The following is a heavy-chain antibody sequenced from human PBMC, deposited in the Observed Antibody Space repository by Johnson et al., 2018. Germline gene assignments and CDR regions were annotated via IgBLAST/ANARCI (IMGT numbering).Heavy chain of an antibody. D-gene: IGHD4-11*01. J-gene: IGHJ6*02. CDR1: EFIFSTYS. CDR3: VRGGFTVTTWLFGGMDV. CDR2: ISTGSSNI. Sequence: EVQLVESGGGLVKPGGSLRLSCAASEFIFSTYSMNWVRQAPGKGLEWVSCISTGSSNIHYADSVKGRFTISRDNAKNSLYLQMNSRRAEVTAVYYCVRGGFTVTTWLFGGMDVWGQGTTVTVSS. V-gene: IGHV3-21*01.